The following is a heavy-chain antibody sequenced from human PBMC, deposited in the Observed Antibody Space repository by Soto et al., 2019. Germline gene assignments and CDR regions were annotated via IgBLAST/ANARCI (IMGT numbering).Heavy chain of an antibody. V-gene: IGHV4-31*03. CDR1: GASISSGGYY. J-gene: IGHJ2*01. CDR3: ARVLRDVLSDRYYWDFDL. D-gene: IGHD3-16*02. CDR2: IYYIGTS. Sequence: QVQLQESGPGLVKPSQTLSLTCTVSGASISSGGYYWGWIRQHPGKGLEWIGFIYYIGTSYYNPSLESRITLSVDTSKTHFSLNLTSVTAADTAVYYCARVLRDVLSDRYYWDFDLWGRGTLVTVSS.